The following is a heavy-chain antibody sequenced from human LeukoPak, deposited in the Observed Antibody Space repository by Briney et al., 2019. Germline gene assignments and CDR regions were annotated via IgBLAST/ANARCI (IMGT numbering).Heavy chain of an antibody. Sequence: PGGSLRLSCAVSGFTFSSYGMHWVRQAPGKGLEWVAVIWYDGSNEYYADSVKGRFTISKDSTKNTLDLQMNSLRAEDTAVYYCVRVVYTNYGIDYWGQGTLVTVSS. J-gene: IGHJ4*02. V-gene: IGHV3-33*01. CDR2: IWYDGSNE. CDR3: VRVVYTNYGIDY. CDR1: GFTFSSYG. D-gene: IGHD4-11*01.